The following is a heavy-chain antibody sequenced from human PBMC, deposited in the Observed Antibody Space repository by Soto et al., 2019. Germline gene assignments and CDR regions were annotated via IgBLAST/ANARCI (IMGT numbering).Heavy chain of an antibody. J-gene: IGHJ4*02. Sequence: QVQLVESGGGVVQPGRSLRLSCAASGFTFSSYGMHWVRQAPGKGLEWVAVIWYDGSNKYYADSVKGRFTISRDNSKNTLYLKLNSLRAEDTAVYYGAGAHDFWSGYYAYFDYWGQGTLVTVSS. CDR2: IWYDGSNK. D-gene: IGHD3-3*01. CDR1: GFTFSSYG. CDR3: AGAHDFWSGYYAYFDY. V-gene: IGHV3-33*01.